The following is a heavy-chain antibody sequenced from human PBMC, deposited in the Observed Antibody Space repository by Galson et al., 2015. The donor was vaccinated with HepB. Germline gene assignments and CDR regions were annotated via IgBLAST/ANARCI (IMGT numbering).Heavy chain of an antibody. CDR3: ARDPVTFFGVAHSYYYGMDV. CDR2: IIPILGTT. Sequence: SVKVSCKASGGTFTNSGISWVRQAPGQGLEWLGGIIPILGTTNYAQKFRARVTITADESTSTAYMELSSLRSEDTAVYYCARDPVTFFGVAHSYYYGMDVWGQGTTVTVSS. D-gene: IGHD3-3*01. CDR1: GGTFTNSG. J-gene: IGHJ6*02. V-gene: IGHV1-69*13.